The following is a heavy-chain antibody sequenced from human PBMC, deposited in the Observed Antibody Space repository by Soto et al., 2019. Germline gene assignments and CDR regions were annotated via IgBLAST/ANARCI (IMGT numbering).Heavy chain of an antibody. CDR1: GFSLTTSGVG. CDR2: IYWNDDI. Sequence: QITLKESGPTLVKPTQTLTLTCTFSGFSLTTSGVGVGWIRQPPGKALEWLALIYWNDDIRYSPSLKSRLTITKDTSKNQVVLTMTNLDPVDTATYYCSHLKGSIFLGYCSSTSCLDAFDIWGQGTMVTVAS. D-gene: IGHD2-2*01. J-gene: IGHJ3*02. CDR3: SHLKGSIFLGYCSSTSCLDAFDI. V-gene: IGHV2-5*01.